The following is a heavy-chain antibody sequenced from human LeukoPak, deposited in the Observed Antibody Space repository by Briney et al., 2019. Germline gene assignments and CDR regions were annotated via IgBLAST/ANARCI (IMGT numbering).Heavy chain of an antibody. CDR2: ISSIGST. Sequence: PSETLSLTCTVSGGSTSTYYWSWIRQPPGKGLEWIGYISSIGSTNYNPSLKSRVTISVDTSKKQFSLKMTSVTAADTAVYYCARDPTTVTKGFDIWGQGTMVTVSS. D-gene: IGHD4-17*01. V-gene: IGHV4-59*01. J-gene: IGHJ3*02. CDR3: ARDPTTVTKGFDI. CDR1: GGSTSTYY.